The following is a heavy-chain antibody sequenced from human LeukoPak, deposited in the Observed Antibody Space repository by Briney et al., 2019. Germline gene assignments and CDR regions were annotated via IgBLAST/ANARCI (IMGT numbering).Heavy chain of an antibody. CDR1: GYTFTGYY. D-gene: IGHD3-16*02. CDR2: INPNSGGT. Sequence: GASVKVSCKTSGYTFTGYYIHWVRQAPGQGLEWMGWINPNSGGTNYAQKFQGKVTMTRDTSISTVYMELSSLRSDDTAMYYCARESDYVWGSYRYTQSHFDYWGQGTLVTVSS. CDR3: ARESDYVWGSYRYTQSHFDY. V-gene: IGHV1-2*02. J-gene: IGHJ4*02.